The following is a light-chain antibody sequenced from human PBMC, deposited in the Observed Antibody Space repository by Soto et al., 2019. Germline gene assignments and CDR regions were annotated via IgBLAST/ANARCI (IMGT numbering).Light chain of an antibody. Sequence: QSALTQPASVSGSPGQSITISCTGTSSDVGAYNFVSWYQQHPGKAPKLIIYQVTYRPSGVSNRFSGSKSGNTASLTISGLQAEDEADYYCSSYTSSSTLVFGGGTKLTVL. CDR3: SSYTSSSTLV. CDR2: QVT. CDR1: SSDVGAYNF. J-gene: IGLJ2*01. V-gene: IGLV2-14*01.